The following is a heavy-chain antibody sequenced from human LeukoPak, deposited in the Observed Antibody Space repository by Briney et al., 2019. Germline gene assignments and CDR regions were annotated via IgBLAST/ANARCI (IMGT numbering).Heavy chain of an antibody. CDR3: ARATVTYDFWSGYPSYFDS. J-gene: IGHJ4*02. CDR1: GGSINSDY. CDR2: VFHTGNT. V-gene: IGHV4-59*01. D-gene: IGHD3-3*01. Sequence: SEALTLTCIVSGGSINSDYWIWIRQPPGKELEWIGNVFHTGNTNYSPSLRSRVTISLDTSKNQFSLSLRSVTAADTAVYYCARATVTYDFWSGYPSYFDSWGQGTLVTVSS.